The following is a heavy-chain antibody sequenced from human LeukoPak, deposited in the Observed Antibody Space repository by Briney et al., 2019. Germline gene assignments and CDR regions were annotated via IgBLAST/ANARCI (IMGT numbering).Heavy chain of an antibody. J-gene: IGHJ5*02. D-gene: IGHD3-10*01. Sequence: GGSLRLSCAASGFSVSNHYMAWVRQAPGRRLEWVSFIWADGTTFYTDSVRGRFTVSRDKFKNTLYLQMSSLRPDDTALYYCARDGASIESWVGLDPWGQGTQVTVSA. CDR1: GFSVSNHY. CDR2: IWADGTT. V-gene: IGHV3-66*02. CDR3: ARDGASIESWVGLDP.